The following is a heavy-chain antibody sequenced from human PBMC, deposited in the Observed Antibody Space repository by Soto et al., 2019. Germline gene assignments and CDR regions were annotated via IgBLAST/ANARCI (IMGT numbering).Heavy chain of an antibody. V-gene: IGHV1-58*01. J-gene: IGHJ4*02. CDR1: GFTFTSSA. Sequence: ASVKVSCKASGFTFTSSAVQWVRQARGQRLEWIGWIVVGSGNTNYAQKFQERVTITRDMSTSTAYMELSSLRSEDTAVYYCAADQRRNYWLPIDYWGQGNLVAVYS. CDR2: IVVGSGNT. D-gene: IGHD1-7*01. CDR3: AADQRRNYWLPIDY.